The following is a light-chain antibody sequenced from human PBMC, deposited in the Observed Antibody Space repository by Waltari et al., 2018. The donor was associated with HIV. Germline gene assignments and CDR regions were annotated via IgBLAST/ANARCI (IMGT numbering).Light chain of an antibody. CDR2: EVT. CDR1: NSDIRDYNY. CDR3: SSFAGTHKL. V-gene: IGLV2-8*01. J-gene: IGLJ2*01. Sequence: QSALTQSPSASGSPGQSVNISCSGANSDIRDYNYVSWYQQHSDRPPKLIIFEVTKRPSGVPDRFSGSKSGNTASLFVSGLQPEDEATYFCSSFAGTHKLFGGGTKLTVL.